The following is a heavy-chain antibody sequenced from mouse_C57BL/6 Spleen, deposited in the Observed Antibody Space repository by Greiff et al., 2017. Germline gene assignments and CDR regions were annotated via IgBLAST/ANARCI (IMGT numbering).Heavy chain of an antibody. D-gene: IGHD1-1*01. V-gene: IGHV14-2*01. CDR2: LDPEDGET. J-gene: IGHJ3*01. CDR3: ARSYYYGNSPAWFAY. CDR1: GFNIKDYY. Sequence: EVQLQQSGAELVKPGASVKLSCTASGFNIKDYYMHWVKQRTEQGLEWIGRLDPEDGETKNDPKFQGKATITADTSSNTAYLQLSSLTSEDTAVYYCARSYYYGNSPAWFAYWGQGTLVTVSA.